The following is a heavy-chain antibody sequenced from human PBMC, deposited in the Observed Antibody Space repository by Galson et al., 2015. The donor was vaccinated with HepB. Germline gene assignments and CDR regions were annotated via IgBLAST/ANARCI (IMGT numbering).Heavy chain of an antibody. CDR1: GYTFTSYG. D-gene: IGHD3-3*01. V-gene: IGHV1-18*01. Sequence: SVKVSCKASGYTFTSYGISWVRQAPGQGLEWMGWISAYNGNTKYAQKIQGRVTMTTDTFRTAAYMELRSLRSDDTAVYYCARALDYDYWSGPNRFDPWGQGTLVTVS. J-gene: IGHJ5*02. CDR3: ARALDYDYWSGPNRFDP. CDR2: ISAYNGNT.